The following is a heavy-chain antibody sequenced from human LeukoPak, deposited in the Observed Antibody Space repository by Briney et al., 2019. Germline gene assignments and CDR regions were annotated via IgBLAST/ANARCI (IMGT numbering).Heavy chain of an antibody. Sequence: GGSLRLSCAASGFTFSNAWKSWVRIAPGQGLELVGRIKSKTDGGTTDYAAPLKGRFTNSRDDSKNTLYLQKNSLKTEDTAVYYCTTGYYYDSSGYQPSWGQGTLVTVSS. J-gene: IGHJ4*02. CDR3: TTGYYYDSSGYQPS. V-gene: IGHV3-15*01. D-gene: IGHD3-22*01. CDR2: IKSKTDGGTT. CDR1: GFTFSNAW.